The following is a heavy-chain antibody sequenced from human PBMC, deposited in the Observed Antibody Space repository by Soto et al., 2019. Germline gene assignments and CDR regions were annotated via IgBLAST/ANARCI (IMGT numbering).Heavy chain of an antibody. CDR2: IYYSGST. D-gene: IGHD4-17*01. CDR3: ARVESLYGPVDY. Sequence: SETLSLTCTVSGCSISSGGYYWSWIRQHPGKGLEWIGYIYYSGSTYYNPSLKSRVTISVDTSKNQFSLKLSSVTAADTAVYYCARVESLYGPVDYWGQGTLVTVSS. J-gene: IGHJ4*02. V-gene: IGHV4-31*03. CDR1: GCSISSGGYY.